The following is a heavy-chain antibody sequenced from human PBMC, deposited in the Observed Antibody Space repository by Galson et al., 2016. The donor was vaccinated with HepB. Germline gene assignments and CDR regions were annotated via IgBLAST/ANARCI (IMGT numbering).Heavy chain of an antibody. D-gene: IGHD3-3*01. Sequence: SVKVSCKASGGAFSTYAISWVRQAPGHGLQWMGGIIPIFGTPDYAQKFQGRVTITADESTSTAYIELSSLRSEDTAVYYCARAARDFAGFPSNQHISLRPQNYGMDVWGQGTTVTVSS. J-gene: IGHJ6*02. V-gene: IGHV1-69*13. CDR1: GGAFSTYA. CDR2: IIPIFGTP. CDR3: ARAARDFAGFPSNQHISLRPQNYGMDV.